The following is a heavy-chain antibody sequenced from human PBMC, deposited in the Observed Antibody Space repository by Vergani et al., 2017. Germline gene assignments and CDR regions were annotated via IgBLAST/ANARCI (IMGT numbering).Heavy chain of an antibody. CDR1: GDSMSPYY. J-gene: IGHJ6*03. CDR3: AGRVADRQVVGYVFYDDMDV. D-gene: IGHD1-1*01. V-gene: IGHV4-59*03. Sequence: QVQLQESGPRLVKPSETLSLTCTVSGDSMSPYYWSWIRQPPGRGLEWIGFIYYSGSTSYNPSLRSRVTLSVDLSKNQFSLKVNSVTAADTAVSYCAGRVADRQVVGYVFYDDMDVWGKGATVTVSS. CDR2: IYYSGST.